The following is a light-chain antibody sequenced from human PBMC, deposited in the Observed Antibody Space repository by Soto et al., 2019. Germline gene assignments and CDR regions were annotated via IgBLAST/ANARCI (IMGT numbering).Light chain of an antibody. CDR2: DAS. V-gene: IGKV3-11*01. J-gene: IGKJ4*01. Sequence: EIVLTQSPGTLSLSPGERATLSCRASQSVSRDLAWYQQKHSQAPRLLISDASQRATGIPDRISGSGSGTDFPLAISSLEHEDVAVYYCQQCSDWPPLTFGGGTKVEVK. CDR3: QQCSDWPPLT. CDR1: QSVSRD.